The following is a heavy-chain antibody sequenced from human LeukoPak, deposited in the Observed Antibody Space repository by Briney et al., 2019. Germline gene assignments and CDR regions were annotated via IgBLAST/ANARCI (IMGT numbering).Heavy chain of an antibody. V-gene: IGHV4-31*02. D-gene: IGHD4-17*01. Sequence: LRLSCAVSGFTFDDYGMSWVRQAPGKGVELIGFIYYSGSTYYHPSLKSRVTISVHTSKTQCSLKLTSVTAADTAVYYCARAYGNFNSWGQGTLVTVSS. CDR2: IYYSGST. CDR3: ARAYGNFNS. CDR1: GFTFDDYG. J-gene: IGHJ4*02.